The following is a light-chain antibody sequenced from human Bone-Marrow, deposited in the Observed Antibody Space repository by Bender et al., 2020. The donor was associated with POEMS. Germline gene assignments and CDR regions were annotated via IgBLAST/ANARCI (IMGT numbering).Light chain of an antibody. CDR3: SSRDSTGKNVF. CDR2: GYN. Sequence: QSVLTQPPSVSGAPGQRVTISCTGSSSNTGSGYDINWYQHLPGTAPKLLIYGYNNRPSGIPDRFSGSISGKTASLTITGAQAEDEADYYCSSRDSTGKNVFFGGGTKLTVL. J-gene: IGLJ2*01. CDR1: SSNTGSGYD. V-gene: IGLV1-40*01.